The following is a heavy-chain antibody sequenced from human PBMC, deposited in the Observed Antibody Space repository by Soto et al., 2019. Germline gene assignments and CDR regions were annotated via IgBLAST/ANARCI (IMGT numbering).Heavy chain of an antibody. CDR1: GGSISNGGHY. V-gene: IGHV4-31*03. CDR2: FYYSTTT. J-gene: IGHJ4*02. CDR3: TGDRAGHTVGA. Sequence: QVQLQESGPGLVKPSQTLSLTCTVSGGSISNGGHYWSWIRQRPGKGLEWIGYFYYSTTTYYNPSLRSRVTISIGTSENQFSLKLTSVTAADTAVYYCTGDRAGHTVGAWGQGTLVTVSS. D-gene: IGHD2-15*01.